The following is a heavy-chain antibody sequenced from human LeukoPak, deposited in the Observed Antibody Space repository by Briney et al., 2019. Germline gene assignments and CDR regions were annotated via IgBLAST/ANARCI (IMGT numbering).Heavy chain of an antibody. V-gene: IGHV3-30*18. D-gene: IGHD3-22*01. Sequence: GGSLRLSCAASGLTFSGYDMHWVRQAPGKGPEWVAVMSHGGQNERYADSVKGRFTVSRDNPKNTVYLEMNSLRLEDTAVYYCVKGYYDSRFWGQGTLVTVSS. CDR3: VKGYYDSRF. J-gene: IGHJ4*02. CDR2: MSHGGQNE. CDR1: GLTFSGYD.